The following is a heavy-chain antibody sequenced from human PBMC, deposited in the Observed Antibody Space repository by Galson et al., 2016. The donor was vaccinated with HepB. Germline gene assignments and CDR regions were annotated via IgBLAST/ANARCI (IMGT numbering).Heavy chain of an antibody. CDR2: ISSHGATL. Sequence: SLTLSCAASGFTFSSYTMNWVRQAPGKGLEWVSYISSHGATLYYADSVKGRFTLTRDNAKNSLSLQMNSLRDEDTAVYFCARVLFGSGSYWCLDVWGQGTTVTAAS. CDR3: ARVLFGSGSYWCLDV. D-gene: IGHD3-10*01. J-gene: IGHJ6*02. V-gene: IGHV3-48*02. CDR1: GFTFSSYT.